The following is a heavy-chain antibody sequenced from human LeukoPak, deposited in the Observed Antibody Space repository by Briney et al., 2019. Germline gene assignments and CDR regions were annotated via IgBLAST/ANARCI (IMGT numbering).Heavy chain of an antibody. CDR1: GYTFTSNG. CDR2: ISAYNGNT. Sequence: ASVKVSCKASGYTFTSNGISWVRQAPGQGLEWMGWISAYNGNTNYAQKLQGRVTMTTDTSTSTAYMELRSLRSDDTAVYYCARGGPNDFWSGYYNYYYYYMDVWGKGTTVTVSS. D-gene: IGHD3-3*01. CDR3: ARGGPNDFWSGYYNYYYYYMDV. V-gene: IGHV1-18*01. J-gene: IGHJ6*03.